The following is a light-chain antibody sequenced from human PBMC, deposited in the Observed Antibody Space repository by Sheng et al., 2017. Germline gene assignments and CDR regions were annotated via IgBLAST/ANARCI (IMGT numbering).Light chain of an antibody. CDR2: AAS. Sequence: DIHMTQSPSSLSASVGDRVTITCRASETIAGHLNWYQQKPGRAPKLLILAASSLQSGVPSRFSGSGSGTDFTLTISSLQPDDFATYYCQQYDSEITFGQGTRLEIK. CDR3: QQYDSEIT. CDR1: ETIAGH. J-gene: IGKJ5*01. V-gene: IGKV1-39*01.